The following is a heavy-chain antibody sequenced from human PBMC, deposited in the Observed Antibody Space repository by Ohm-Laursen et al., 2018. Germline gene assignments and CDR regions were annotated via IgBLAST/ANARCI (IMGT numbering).Heavy chain of an antibody. CDR2: IYYSGST. CDR1: GGSISSSY. V-gene: IGHV4-59*12. D-gene: IGHD2-2*03. CDR3: ARDGWISQAFDY. J-gene: IGHJ4*02. Sequence: SDTLSLTCTVSGGSISSSYWSWIRQPPGKGLEWIGYIYYSGSTNYNPFLKSRVTISIDTSKNQFSLKLSSVTAADTAVYYCARDGWISQAFDYWGQGTLVTVSS.